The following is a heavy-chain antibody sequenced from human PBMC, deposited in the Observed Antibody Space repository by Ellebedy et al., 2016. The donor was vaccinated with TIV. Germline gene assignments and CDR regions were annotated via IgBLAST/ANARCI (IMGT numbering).Heavy chain of an antibody. Sequence: PGGSLRPSCQASGFTSSRYWMNWVRQAQGKGLEWVASIKHDGNEGNYVDSVKGRFTISRDNAKNSLFQQMSSLRGEDTGVYYCARDRSAAFFDYWGQGILVTVSS. CDR1: GFTSSRYW. J-gene: IGHJ4*02. CDR3: ARDRSAAFFDY. V-gene: IGHV3-7*01. D-gene: IGHD3-10*01. CDR2: IKHDGNEG.